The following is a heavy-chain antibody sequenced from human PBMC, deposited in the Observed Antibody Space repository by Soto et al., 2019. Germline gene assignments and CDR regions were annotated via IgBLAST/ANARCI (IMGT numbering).Heavy chain of an antibody. CDR3: ARDSGLAAPYYYYGMDV. CDR1: GYTFTSHG. CDR2: ISAYNGNT. V-gene: IGHV1-18*04. Sequence: ASVKVSCKASGYTFTSHGISWVRQAPGQGLEWMGWISAYNGNTNYAQKLQGRVTMTTDTSTSTAYMELRSLRSDDTAVYYCARDSGLAAPYYYYGMDVWGQGTTVTVSS. J-gene: IGHJ6*02. D-gene: IGHD6-13*01.